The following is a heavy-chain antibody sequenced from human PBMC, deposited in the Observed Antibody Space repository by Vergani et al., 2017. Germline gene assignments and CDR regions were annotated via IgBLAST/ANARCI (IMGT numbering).Heavy chain of an antibody. CDR1: GYTFTAYY. J-gene: IGHJ4*02. Sequence: QVQLVQSGAAVKKPGASVKISCKASGYTFTAYYIHWVRQAPEQGLEWVGVISPDGFSTFYAQKFQGRVTITRDTSTSTVYVEVTSLRSDDTAVYYCAREPPLTGFFDYGGQGTLVTVSS. D-gene: IGHD3-9*01. CDR2: ISPDGFST. CDR3: AREPPLTGFFDY. V-gene: IGHV1-46*03.